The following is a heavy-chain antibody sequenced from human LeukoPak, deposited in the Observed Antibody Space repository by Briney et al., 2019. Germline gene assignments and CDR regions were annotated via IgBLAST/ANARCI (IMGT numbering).Heavy chain of an antibody. CDR1: GYSFTTYW. J-gene: IGHJ6*03. CDR3: ARYQDYYCYMDV. V-gene: IGHV5-51*01. Sequence: GESLKISCTTSGYSFTTYWIGWVRQMPGKGLEWMGIIYPDDSDTRYSPSFQGQVTISADKSISTAYLQWSSLKASDTAIYYCARYQDYYCYMDVWGKGTTVTVSS. CDR2: IYPDDSDT.